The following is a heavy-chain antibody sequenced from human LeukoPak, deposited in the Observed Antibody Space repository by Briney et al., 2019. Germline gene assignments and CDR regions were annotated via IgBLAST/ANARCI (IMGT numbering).Heavy chain of an antibody. CDR2: ISGGGGTT. V-gene: IGHV3-23*01. D-gene: IGHD2-21*02. CDR3: AVYRVTAGWFDY. J-gene: IGHJ4*02. Sequence: PGGSLRLSCAASGFTFSSYAMSWVRQAPGKGLEWVSGISGGGGTTYYADSVKGRFTTSRDNSKSTLYLQMTSLRAEDTAVYYCAVYRVTAGWFDYWGQGTLVTVSS. CDR1: GFTFSSYA.